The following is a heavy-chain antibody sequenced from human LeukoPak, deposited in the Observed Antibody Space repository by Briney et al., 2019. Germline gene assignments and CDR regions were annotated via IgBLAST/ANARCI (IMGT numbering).Heavy chain of an antibody. D-gene: IGHD6-25*01. J-gene: IGHJ4*02. CDR2: ITSGGGTT. Sequence: GGSLRLSCAASGFTFSNYSMSWVRQAPGKALEWVSAITSGGGTTYYAGSVKGRFTISRDNSKNTLYLQMNSLRAEDTAVYYCARDPPRAAWVFDYWGQGTLVSVSS. V-gene: IGHV3-23*01. CDR1: GFTFSNYS. CDR3: ARDPPRAAWVFDY.